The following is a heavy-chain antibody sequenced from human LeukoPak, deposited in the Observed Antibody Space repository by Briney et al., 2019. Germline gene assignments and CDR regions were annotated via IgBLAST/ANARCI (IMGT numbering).Heavy chain of an antibody. Sequence: SETLSPTCTVSGGSVTSGRTFWSWLRQPPGKGLEWIGYIYYSVSTHHNPALKSRVIISVDASKNQSSLKLSSVTAVDTAVYYCARYEEVGRGWLRYWGQGTLVTGSS. CDR2: IYYSVST. CDR3: ARYEEVGRGWLRY. V-gene: IGHV4-61*01. CDR1: GGSVTSGRTF. D-gene: IGHD6-19*01. J-gene: IGHJ4*02.